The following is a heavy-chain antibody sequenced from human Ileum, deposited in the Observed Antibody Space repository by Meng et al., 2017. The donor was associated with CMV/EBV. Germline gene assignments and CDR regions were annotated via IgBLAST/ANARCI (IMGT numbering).Heavy chain of an antibody. Sequence: GESLKISWAASGFSFSRYWMHWVRQAPGKGLEWVSRINTDGTNIGYADSVKGRFTISRDNAENSLYLQMDSLSAEDTAVYDCARDPTAAGTGIGYWGQGTLVTVSS. J-gene: IGHJ4*02. V-gene: IGHV3-74*01. D-gene: IGHD6-13*01. CDR3: ARDPTAAGTGIGY. CDR2: INTDGTNI. CDR1: GFSFSRYW.